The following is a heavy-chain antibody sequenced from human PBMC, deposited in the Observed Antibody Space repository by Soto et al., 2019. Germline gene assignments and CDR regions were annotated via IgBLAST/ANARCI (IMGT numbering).Heavy chain of an antibody. D-gene: IGHD3-16*02. V-gene: IGHV1-8*01. CDR2: MNPNSGNT. CDR1: GYTFTSYD. CDR3: ARVKRDMITFGGVIVSMRYYYGMDV. J-gene: IGHJ6*02. Sequence: ASVKVSCKASGYTFTSYDINWVRQATGQGLEWMGWMNPNSGNTGYAQKFQGRVTMTRNTSISTAYMELSSLRSEDTAVYYCARVKRDMITFGGVIVSMRYYYGMDVWGQGTTVTVS.